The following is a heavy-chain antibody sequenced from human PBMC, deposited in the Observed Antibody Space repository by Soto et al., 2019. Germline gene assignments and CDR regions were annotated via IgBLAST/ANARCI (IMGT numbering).Heavy chain of an antibody. J-gene: IGHJ6*02. CDR3: ARATAVAVEIVYGLDV. CDR2: IHHSGST. V-gene: IGHV4-4*02. CDR1: GDSISRRNW. Sequence: QVQLQESGPGLVKPSGTLSLSCAVSGDSISRRNWWSWVRQSPGQGLEWIGEIHHSGSTNYNQSLKSRVTISINKSKNHLSLGPASVTAADTAVYYCARATAVAVEIVYGLDVWGQGTAVTVSS. D-gene: IGHD2-21*02.